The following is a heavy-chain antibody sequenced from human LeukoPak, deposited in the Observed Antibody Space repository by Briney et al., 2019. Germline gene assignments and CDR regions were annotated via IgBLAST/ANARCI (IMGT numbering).Heavy chain of an antibody. CDR2: IIPIFGTA. CDR1: GGTVSRYA. J-gene: IGHJ6*04. D-gene: IGHD3-10*01. V-gene: IGHV1-69*01. CDR3: ARDRPPSGYYYGMDV. Sequence: GASVKVSCKASGGTVSRYAISWVRRAPGQGLEWMGGIIPIFGTANYAQKFQGRVTITADESTSTAYMELSSLRSEDTAVYYCARDRPPSGYYYGMDVWGKGTTVTVSS.